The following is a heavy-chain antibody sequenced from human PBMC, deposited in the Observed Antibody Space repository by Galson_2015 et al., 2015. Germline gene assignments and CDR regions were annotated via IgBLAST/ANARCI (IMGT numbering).Heavy chain of an antibody. CDR2: IWYDGSNK. J-gene: IGHJ4*02. Sequence: SLRLSCAASGLTFSSYGMHWVRQAPGKGLEWVAVIWYDGSNKYCADSVKGRFTISRDNSKNTLYLQMNSLRAEDTAVYYCARDESMSAAGTDYWGQGTLVTVSS. CDR3: ARDESMSAAGTDY. CDR1: GLTFSSYG. V-gene: IGHV3-33*01. D-gene: IGHD6-13*01.